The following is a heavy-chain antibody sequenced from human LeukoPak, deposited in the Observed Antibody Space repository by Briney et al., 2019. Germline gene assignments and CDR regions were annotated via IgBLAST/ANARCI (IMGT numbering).Heavy chain of an antibody. V-gene: IGHV4-30-2*01. CDR3: TREKGDYGDYVVYFDY. Sequence: SGTLSLTCAVSGGSISSGGYSWSWIRQPPGKGLEWIGYIYHSGSTYYNPSLKSRVTISVDRSKNQFSLKLSSVTAADTAVYYCTREKGDYGDYVVYFDYWGQGTLVIVSS. J-gene: IGHJ4*02. CDR1: GGSISSGGYS. D-gene: IGHD4-17*01. CDR2: IYHSGST.